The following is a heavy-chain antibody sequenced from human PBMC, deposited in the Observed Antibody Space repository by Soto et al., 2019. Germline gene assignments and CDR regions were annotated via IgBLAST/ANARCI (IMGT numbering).Heavy chain of an antibody. J-gene: IGHJ6*02. CDR1: GFTFSSYS. CDR3: ARDLRVWFGGPQYRDV. V-gene: IGHV3-48*01. CDR2: ISSSSTI. Sequence: GGSLRLSCAASGFTFSSYSMNWVRQAPGKGLEWVSYISSSSTIYYADSVKGRFTISRDNAKNSLYLQMNSLRAEDTAVYYCARDLRVWFGGPQYRDVWGQGTTVTVSS. D-gene: IGHD3-10*01.